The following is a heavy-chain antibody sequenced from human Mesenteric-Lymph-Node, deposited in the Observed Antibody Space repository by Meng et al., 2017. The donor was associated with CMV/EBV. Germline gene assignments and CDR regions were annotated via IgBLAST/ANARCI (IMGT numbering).Heavy chain of an antibody. D-gene: IGHD4-23*01. CDR3: ARHQRWLKSEGGFNY. V-gene: IGHV4-34*01. J-gene: IGHJ4*02. CDR2: INHSGST. Sequence: HVQLSRGGAGRLKPSDTLSSPLCVVGGHFSGYYWSWIRQPPGKGLEWLGEINHSGSTNYNPSLKSRVTISVDTSKNQFSLKLSSVTAADTAVYYCARHQRWLKSEGGFNYWGQGTLVTVSS. CDR1: GGHFSGYY.